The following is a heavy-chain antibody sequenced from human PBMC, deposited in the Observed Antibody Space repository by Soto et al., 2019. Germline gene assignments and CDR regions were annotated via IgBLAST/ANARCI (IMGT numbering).Heavy chain of an antibody. CDR2: ISYDGSNK. Sequence: PGGSLRLSCAASGFTSGALACPGSGRAPARGLEWVAVISYDGSNKYYADSVKGRFTISRDNSKNTLYLQMNSLRAEDTAVYYCAKEGSSSWPYYYYGMDVWGQGTTVTVSS. D-gene: IGHD6-13*01. CDR3: AKEGSSSWPYYYYGMDV. CDR1: GFTSGALA. V-gene: IGHV3-30*18. J-gene: IGHJ6*02.